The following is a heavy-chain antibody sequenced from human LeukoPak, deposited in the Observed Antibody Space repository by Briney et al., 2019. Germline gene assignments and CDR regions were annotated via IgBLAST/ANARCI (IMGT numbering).Heavy chain of an antibody. Sequence: ASVKASCKASGYTCTGYYMHWVRQAPGQGLEWMGWMNPNSGNTGYAQKFQGRVTITRNTSISTAYMELSSLRSEDTAVYYCARVKGKVAARRGGWFDPWGQGTLVTVSS. D-gene: IGHD6-6*01. J-gene: IGHJ5*02. V-gene: IGHV1-8*03. CDR1: GYTCTGYY. CDR2: MNPNSGNT. CDR3: ARVKGKVAARRGGWFDP.